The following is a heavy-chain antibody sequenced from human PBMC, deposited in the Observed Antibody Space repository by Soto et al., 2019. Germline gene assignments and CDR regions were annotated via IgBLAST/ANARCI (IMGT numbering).Heavy chain of an antibody. CDR2: IHYSGGT. CDR1: GGSINNSSAY. D-gene: IGHD6-13*01. CDR3: VRMMYGSTYTY. J-gene: IGHJ4*02. V-gene: IGHV4-39*01. Sequence: QLQLQESGPGLVKPSESLSLTCTVSGGSINNSSAYWGLIRQPPGKGLEWIGSIHYSGGTDYTPSLKSRVTMSVVASKNLFSLRLSSVTAADTAVYFCVRMMYGSTYTYWGQGTLITVSS.